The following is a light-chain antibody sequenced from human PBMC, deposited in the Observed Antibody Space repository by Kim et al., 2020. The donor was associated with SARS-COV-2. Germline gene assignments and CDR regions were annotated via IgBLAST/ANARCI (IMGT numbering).Light chain of an antibody. V-gene: IGLV2-18*02. CDR1: SSDVGTYNR. J-gene: IGLJ1*01. CDR2: EVS. CDR3: SSYTSISTYV. Sequence: GQSVTISGTGTSSDVGTYNRVSWYQQPPGTAPKLMIYEVSSRPSGVPDRFSGSKSGNTASLTISGLQAQDEADYYCSSYTSISTYVFGTGTKVTVL.